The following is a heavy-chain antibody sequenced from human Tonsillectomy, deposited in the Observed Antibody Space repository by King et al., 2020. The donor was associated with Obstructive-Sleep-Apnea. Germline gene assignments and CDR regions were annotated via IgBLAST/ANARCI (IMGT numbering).Heavy chain of an antibody. CDR3: ARGRYYGSGSFPYYFDY. V-gene: IGHV4-59*01. J-gene: IGHJ4*02. CDR2: IYYSGST. D-gene: IGHD3-10*01. CDR1: GGSISSYY. Sequence: QLQESGPRLVKPSETLSLTCTVSGGSISSYYWSWIRQPPGKGLEWIGFIYYSGSTNYNPSLKSRVTISVDTSKNQFSLKLSSVTAADTAVYYFARGRYYGSGSFPYYFDYWGQGALVTVSS.